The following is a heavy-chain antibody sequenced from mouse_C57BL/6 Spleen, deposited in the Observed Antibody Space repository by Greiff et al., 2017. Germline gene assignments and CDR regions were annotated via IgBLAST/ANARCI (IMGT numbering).Heavy chain of an antibody. CDR1: GYTFTSYG. CDR2: IYPRSGNT. Sequence: VQRVESGAELARPGASVKLSCKASGYTFTSYGISWVKQRTGQGLEWIGEIYPRSGNTYYNEKFKGKATLTADKSSSTAYMELRSLTSEDSAVYFCARRLTTVVAPGYFDGWGTGTTVTVST. CDR3: ARRLTTVVAPGYFDG. V-gene: IGHV1-81*01. J-gene: IGHJ1*03. D-gene: IGHD1-1*01.